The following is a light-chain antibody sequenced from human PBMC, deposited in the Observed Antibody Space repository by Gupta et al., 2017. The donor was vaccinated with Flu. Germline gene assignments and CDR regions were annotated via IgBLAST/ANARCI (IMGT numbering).Light chain of an antibody. CDR2: LGS. CDR1: QSLVQSNGYKY. CDR3: IQTLQTPFT. Sequence: ISYRSSQSLVQSNGYKYLDWYLQRPGQSPQLLIYLGSNRATGVPDRFSGSGSGTDYTLKISRVEAEDVGTYYCIQTLQTPFTFGGGTRVEIK. J-gene: IGKJ4*01. V-gene: IGKV2-28*01.